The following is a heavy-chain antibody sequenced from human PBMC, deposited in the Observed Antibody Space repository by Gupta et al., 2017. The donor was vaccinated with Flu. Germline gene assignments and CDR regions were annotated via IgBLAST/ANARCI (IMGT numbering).Heavy chain of an antibody. CDR1: GGTFSSYA. Sequence: QVQLVQSGAEVKKPGSSVKVSCKASGGTFSSYAISWVRQAPGQGLEWMGGIIPIFGTANYAQKFQGRVTITADKATNTAYMEMSRVRSEDTAVYYCARSAGSGGRYIDYGGQGPLVTVSS. V-gene: IGHV1-69*06. CDR2: IIPIFGTA. CDR3: ARSAGSGGRYIDY. J-gene: IGHJ4*02. D-gene: IGHD3-10*01.